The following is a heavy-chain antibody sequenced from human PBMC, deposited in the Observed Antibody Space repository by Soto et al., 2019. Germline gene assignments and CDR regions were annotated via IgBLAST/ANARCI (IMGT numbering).Heavy chain of an antibody. J-gene: IGHJ6*02. CDR1: GGSFSGYY. Sequence: QVQLQQWGAGLLKPSETLSLTCAVYGGSFSGYYWSWIRQPPGKGLEWIEEINHSGSTNYNPSLKSRVTISVDTSKNQFSLKLSSVTAADTAVYYCARGLAGILWFWDHYYGMDVWGQGTTVTVSS. V-gene: IGHV4-34*01. CDR3: ARGLAGILWFWDHYYGMDV. D-gene: IGHD3-10*01. CDR2: INHSGST.